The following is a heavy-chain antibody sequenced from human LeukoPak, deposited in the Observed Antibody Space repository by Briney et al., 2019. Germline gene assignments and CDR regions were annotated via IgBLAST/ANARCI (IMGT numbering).Heavy chain of an antibody. D-gene: IGHD3-3*01. CDR1: GGSISSGSYY. CDR3: AREDYNFL. V-gene: IGHV4-61*02. CDR2: IYTSGST. J-gene: IGHJ4*02. Sequence: SETLFLTCTVSGGSISSGSYYWSWIRQPAGKGLEWIGRIYTSGSTNYNPSLKSRVTISIDTSKNQFYLKLTSVTAADTAVYYCAREDYNFLWGQGTLVTVSS.